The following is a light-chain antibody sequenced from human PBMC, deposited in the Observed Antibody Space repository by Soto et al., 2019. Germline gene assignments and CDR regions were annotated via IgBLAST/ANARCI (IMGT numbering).Light chain of an antibody. Sequence: QSVLTQTASVSGSPGQSITISCTGTSSDIGAYGYVSWYQQHPGKAPNLLIYEVFYRPSGISNRFSGSQSGNTASLTTSGLQAEDEADYYCTSYTTSDTLVFGTGTKVTVL. CDR2: EVF. CDR3: TSYTTSDTLV. J-gene: IGLJ1*01. V-gene: IGLV2-14*01. CDR1: SSDIGAYGY.